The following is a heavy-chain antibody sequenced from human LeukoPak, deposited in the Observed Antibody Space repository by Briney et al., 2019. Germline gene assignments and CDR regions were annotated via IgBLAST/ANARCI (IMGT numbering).Heavy chain of an antibody. Sequence: GGSLRLSCAASGFTFRNAWMSWVRQAPGKGLEWVGRIKSKTDGGTVDYAPPVKGRFTISRDDSRNTLSLEMNFLKTEDTAVYYCTTDPGNYEIFWGQGTLVSVSS. CDR3: TTDPGNYEIF. V-gene: IGHV3-15*01. J-gene: IGHJ4*02. CDR1: GFTFRNAW. CDR2: IKSKTDGGTV. D-gene: IGHD4-11*01.